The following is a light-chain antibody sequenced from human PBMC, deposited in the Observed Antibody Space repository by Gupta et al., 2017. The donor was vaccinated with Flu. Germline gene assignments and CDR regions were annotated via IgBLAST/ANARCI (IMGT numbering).Light chain of an antibody. CDR3: QQYNYWRT. CDR2: RAS. J-gene: IGKJ1*01. V-gene: IGKV3-15*01. CDR1: QSVGND. Sequence: EIMMTQSPATLSVSPGERATLSCRASQSVGNDLAWYQQKPGQAPRLLIHRASTRVTGIPARFSGSGSGSEFTLTISSLQSEDFAVYYCQQYNYWRTFGPGTKVEL.